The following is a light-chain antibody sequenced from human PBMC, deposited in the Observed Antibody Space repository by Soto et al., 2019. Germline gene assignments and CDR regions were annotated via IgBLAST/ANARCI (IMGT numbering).Light chain of an antibody. V-gene: IGKV3-20*01. CDR1: QSVSSSY. CDR2: GAS. J-gene: IGKJ1*01. Sequence: EFVLTQSPGTLSLSPGERATLSCRASQSVSSSYLAWYQQKPGQAPRLLIYGASSRATGIPDRFSGSGSGTDFALTISRLEPEDFAVYYCQQYVRSRWTFGQGTKVEIK. CDR3: QQYVRSRWT.